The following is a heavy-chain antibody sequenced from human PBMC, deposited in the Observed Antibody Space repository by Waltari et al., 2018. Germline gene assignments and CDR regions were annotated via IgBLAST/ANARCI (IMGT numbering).Heavy chain of an antibody. Sequence: QVQLVESGGGVVQPGKSLRISCEASGFTFRNYGFHWVRQGPGKALDLVAWRSSDGNFKDHADSVKGRFTISRDNSRNTLYLQMDSLTIEDTGVYFCAKEKRNVGVDYWGQGILVTVSS. J-gene: IGHJ4*02. D-gene: IGHD3-10*02. CDR2: RSSDGNFK. CDR1: GFTFRNYG. V-gene: IGHV3-30*18. CDR3: AKEKRNVGVDY.